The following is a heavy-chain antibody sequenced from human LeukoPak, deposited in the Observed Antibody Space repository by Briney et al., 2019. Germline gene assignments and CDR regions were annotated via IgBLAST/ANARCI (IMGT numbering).Heavy chain of an antibody. D-gene: IGHD2-15*01. CDR3: ASAGSDTQSWWFDY. CDR1: GSTFNVYS. J-gene: IGHJ4*02. Sequence: GGSLRLSCAASGSTFNVYSMVWVRQAPGKGLEWLSYIGYTSTPIYYADSVKGRFTVSRDNAKNSLYLQMSSLKDEDTAVYYCASAGSDTQSWWFDYWGQGALVTVSS. V-gene: IGHV3-48*02. CDR2: IGYTSTPI.